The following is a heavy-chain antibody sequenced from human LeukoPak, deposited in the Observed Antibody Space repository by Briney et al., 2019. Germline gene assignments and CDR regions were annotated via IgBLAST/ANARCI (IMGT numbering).Heavy chain of an antibody. Sequence: GGSLRLSCSPSGFTFRSYSMNWVRQSPGKAVEWVSSISSSSSYIYYADPVKGRFPIPRDNAKNSLYLQLNVPRDEDKAVYYCAGDSPFDDSSGVSNAFDIWGQGTMVTVSS. J-gene: IGHJ3*02. CDR3: AGDSPFDDSSGVSNAFDI. V-gene: IGHV3-21*01. CDR1: GFTFRSYS. CDR2: ISSSSSYI. D-gene: IGHD3-22*01.